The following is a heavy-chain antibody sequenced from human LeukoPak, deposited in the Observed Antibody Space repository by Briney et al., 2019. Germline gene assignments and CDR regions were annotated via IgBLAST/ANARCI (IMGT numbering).Heavy chain of an antibody. D-gene: IGHD6-19*01. Sequence: GASVKVSCKTSGYTFSSYGISWVRQAPGQGLEWTGWISGYNGDTHYAQKLQGRVTMTTDTSTSTAYMELRSLRSDDTAVYYCARGDDYGSGWYRGDYWGQGTLVTVSS. CDR3: ARGDDYGSGWYRGDY. CDR2: ISGYNGDT. V-gene: IGHV1-18*01. J-gene: IGHJ4*02. CDR1: GYTFSSYG.